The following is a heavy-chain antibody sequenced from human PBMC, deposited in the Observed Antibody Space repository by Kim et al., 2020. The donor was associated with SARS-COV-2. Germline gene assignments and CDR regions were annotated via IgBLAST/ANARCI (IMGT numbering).Heavy chain of an antibody. Sequence: SETLSLTCTVSGGSVSSGSYYWSWIRQPPGKGLEWIGYIYYSGSTNYNPSLKSRVTISVDTSKNQFSLKLSSVTAADTAVYYCARSSGWSIGAFDSWGQGAMVAVSS. CDR2: IYYSGST. J-gene: IGHJ3*02. CDR3: ARSSGWSIGAFDS. V-gene: IGHV4-61*01. CDR1: GGSVSSGSYY. D-gene: IGHD6-19*01.